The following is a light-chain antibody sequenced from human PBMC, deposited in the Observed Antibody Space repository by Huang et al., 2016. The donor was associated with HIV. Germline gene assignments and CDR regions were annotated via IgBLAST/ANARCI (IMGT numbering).Light chain of an antibody. CDR3: QQYFDVPWT. J-gene: IGKJ1*01. V-gene: IGKV4-1*01. CDR1: QSLLFRSNNKNY. CDR2: WAS. Sequence: IVMTQSPDSLAVSLGETATINCKSSQSLLFRSNNKNYLAWYQQKQRQPPTLLLSWASTRGSGVPSRFSGGGSGTDFTLTISSLQAEDVAVYFCQQYFDVPWTFGRGTKVEIK.